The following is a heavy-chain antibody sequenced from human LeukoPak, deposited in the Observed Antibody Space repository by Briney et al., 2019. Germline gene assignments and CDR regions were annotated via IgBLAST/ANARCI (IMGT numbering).Heavy chain of an antibody. CDR1: GYTFTGYY. J-gene: IGHJ6*02. Sequence: ASVEVSCKASGYTFTGYYMHWVRQAPGQGLEWMGWINPNSGGTNYAQKFQGRVTMTRDTSISTAYMELSRLRSDDTAVYYCARAALEGTFYYYYYYGMDVWGQGTTVTVSS. V-gene: IGHV1-2*02. CDR2: INPNSGGT. D-gene: IGHD1-14*01. CDR3: ARAALEGTFYYYYYYGMDV.